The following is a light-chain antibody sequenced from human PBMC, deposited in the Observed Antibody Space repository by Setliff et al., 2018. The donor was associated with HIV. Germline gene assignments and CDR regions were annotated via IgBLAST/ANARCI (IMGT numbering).Light chain of an antibody. J-gene: IGLJ2*01. CDR2: EVT. CDR1: SSDVGGYDY. Sequence: QSVLTQPASVSGSPGQSITISCTGTSSDVGGYDYVSWYQQHPGKAPKLIIYEVTYRPSGVSNRFSGFKSGNTASPTISGLQAEDEADYYCSSYRTNSRVVFGGGTKVTVL. V-gene: IGLV2-14*01. CDR3: SSYRTNSRVV.